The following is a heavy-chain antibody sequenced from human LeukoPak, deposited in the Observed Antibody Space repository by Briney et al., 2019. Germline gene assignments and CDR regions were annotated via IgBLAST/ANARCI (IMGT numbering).Heavy chain of an antibody. CDR2: IYYSGST. D-gene: IGHD1-26*01. CDR1: GGSISSSSYY. V-gene: IGHV4-39*07. J-gene: IGHJ4*02. CDR3: ARISFWRDSGSYSFEGARFDY. Sequence: SETLSLTCTVSGGSISSSSYYWGWIRQPPGKGLEWIGSIYYSGSTYYNPSLKSRVTISVDTSKNQFSLKLSSVTAADTAVYYCARISFWRDSGSYSFEGARFDYWGQGTLVTVSS.